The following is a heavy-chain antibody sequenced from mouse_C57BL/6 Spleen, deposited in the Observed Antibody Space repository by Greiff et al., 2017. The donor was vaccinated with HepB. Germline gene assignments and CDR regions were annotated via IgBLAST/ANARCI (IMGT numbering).Heavy chain of an antibody. CDR3: ARGGLGDWYFDD. Sequence: QVQLQQPGAELVKPGASVKLSCKASGYTFTSYWMHWVKQRPGQGLEWIGMIHPNSGSTNYNEKFKSKATLTVAKSSSTAFMQLSSLTSEDSAVYYCARGGLGDWYFDDWGKGTTVTVSS. CDR2: IHPNSGST. V-gene: IGHV1-64*01. D-gene: IGHD1-1*02. CDR1: GYTFTSYW. J-gene: IGHJ1*03.